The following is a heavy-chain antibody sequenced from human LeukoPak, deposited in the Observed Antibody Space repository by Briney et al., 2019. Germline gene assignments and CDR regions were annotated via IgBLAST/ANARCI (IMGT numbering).Heavy chain of an antibody. J-gene: IGHJ4*02. CDR3: ASTETPYSFDY. Sequence: SETLSLTCTVSGGSISSYYWSWIRQPPGKGLEWIGYIYYSGSTNYNPSLKSRVTISVDTSKNQFSLKLSSVTAADTAVYYCASTETPYSFDYWGQGTLVTVSS. D-gene: IGHD1-14*01. CDR1: GGSISSYY. CDR2: IYYSGST. V-gene: IGHV4-59*01.